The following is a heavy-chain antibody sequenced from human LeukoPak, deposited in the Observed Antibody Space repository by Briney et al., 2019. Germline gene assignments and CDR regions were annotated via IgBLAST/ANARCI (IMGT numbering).Heavy chain of an antibody. Sequence: SETLSLTCTVSGGSISGYYWSWSRQPPGKGVEWIGNLYYMRGAWYKSSLKSRVTTSVDKSKNQFSLNLYSVTAADTAVYYCARVAFYGAIPDDIWGQGTMVTVSS. CDR2: LYYMRGA. V-gene: IGHV4-59*12. CDR3: ARVAFYGAIPDDI. D-gene: IGHD2-21*01. CDR1: GGSISGYY. J-gene: IGHJ3*02.